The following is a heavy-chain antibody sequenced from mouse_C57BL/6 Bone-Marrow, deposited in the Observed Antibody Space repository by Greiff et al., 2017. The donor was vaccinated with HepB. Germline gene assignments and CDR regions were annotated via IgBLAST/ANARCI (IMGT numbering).Heavy chain of an antibody. V-gene: IGHV10-1*01. CDR1: GFSFNTYA. CDR3: VRGLRRERAY. CDR2: IRSKSNNYAT. Sequence: EVKLEESGGGLVQPKGSLKLSCAASGFSFNTYAMNWVRQAPGKGLEWVARIRSKSNNYATYYADSVKDRFTISRDDSESMLYLQMNNLKTEDTAMYYCVRGLRRERAYWGQGTLVTVSA. J-gene: IGHJ3*01. D-gene: IGHD2-4*01.